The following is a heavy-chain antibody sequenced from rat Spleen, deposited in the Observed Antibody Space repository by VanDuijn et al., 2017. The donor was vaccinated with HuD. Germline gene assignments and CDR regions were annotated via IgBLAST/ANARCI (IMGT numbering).Heavy chain of an antibody. D-gene: IGHD1-1*01. V-gene: IGHV5-31*01. CDR1: GFTFNNYW. CDR3: ARRYYSGFDY. J-gene: IGHJ2*01. Sequence: EVQLVESGGGLVQPGRSLKLSCVASGFTFNNYWMTWIRQAPGKGLEWVASITNTGGSTYYPDSVKGRFIISRDNAQDTLYLQMNSLRSEDTATYYCARRYYSGFDYWGQGVMATVSS. CDR2: ITNTGGST.